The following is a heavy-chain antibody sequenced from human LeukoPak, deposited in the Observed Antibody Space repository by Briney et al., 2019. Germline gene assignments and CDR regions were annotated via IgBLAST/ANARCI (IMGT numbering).Heavy chain of an antibody. D-gene: IGHD3-22*01. CDR2: ISYDGSNK. V-gene: IGHV3-30*18. Sequence: PGGSLRLSCAASGFTFSHYGMHWVRQAPGKGLEWVAVISYDGSNKYYADSVKGRFTISRDNSKNTLYLQMNSLRAEDTAVYYCAKPIYDSSGYYSGFDYWGQGTLVTVSS. CDR1: GFTFSHYG. J-gene: IGHJ4*02. CDR3: AKPIYDSSGYYSGFDY.